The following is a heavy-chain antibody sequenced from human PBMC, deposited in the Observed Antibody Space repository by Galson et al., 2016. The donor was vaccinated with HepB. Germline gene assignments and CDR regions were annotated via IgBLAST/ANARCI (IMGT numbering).Heavy chain of an antibody. CDR1: GFIFSAYA. CDR3: VRVVNGSYYT. V-gene: IGHV3-64D*06. J-gene: IGHJ5*02. Sequence: SLRLSCAASGFIFSAYAMHWVRQAPGTGLECVSATSGNADITHYVDSVEGRFTTSKDFSKSTLYLQMSSLGVEDTAVYYCVRVVNGSYYTWGQGTLVTVSS. CDR2: TSGNADIT. D-gene: IGHD1-26*01.